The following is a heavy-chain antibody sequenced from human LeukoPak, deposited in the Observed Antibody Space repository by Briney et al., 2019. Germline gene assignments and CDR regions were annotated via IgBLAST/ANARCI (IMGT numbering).Heavy chain of an antibody. CDR1: GGSFSDYY. CDR3: ARXXXRTASLSY. CDR2: INHRGVT. D-gene: IGHD5-18*01. Sequence: SETLSLTCAVYGGSFSDYYWTWVRQPPGKGLEWIGEINHRGVTTYYPSLKSRVTISIDTYRNQFSLTMHSLTAADTAVYYCARXXXRTASLSYWGQGTLVTVSS. J-gene: IGHJ4*02. V-gene: IGHV4-34*01.